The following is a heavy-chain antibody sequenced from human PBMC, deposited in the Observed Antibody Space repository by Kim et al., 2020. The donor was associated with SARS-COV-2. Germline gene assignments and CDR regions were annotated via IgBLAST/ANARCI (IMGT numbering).Heavy chain of an antibody. V-gene: IGHV3-30*04. Sequence: GGSLRLSCAASGFTFSSYAMHWVRQAPGKGLEWVAVISYDGSNKYYADSVKGRFTISRDNSKNTLYLQMNSLRAEDTAVYYCASGEGLLWFGEPPFDYWGQGTLVTVSS. CDR3: ASGEGLLWFGEPPFDY. D-gene: IGHD3-10*01. CDR2: ISYDGSNK. CDR1: GFTFSSYA. J-gene: IGHJ4*02.